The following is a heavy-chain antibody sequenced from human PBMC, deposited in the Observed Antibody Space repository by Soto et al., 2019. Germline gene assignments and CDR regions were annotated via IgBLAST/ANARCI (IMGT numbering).Heavy chain of an antibody. CDR1: GFTFSSYP. J-gene: IGHJ5*02. CDR2: ISYNTNNK. V-gene: IGHV3-30-3*01. CDR3: ARLPLA. Sequence: PGGSLRLSCAASGFTFSSYPMHWVRQAPGKGLEWVAFISYNTNNKQYADSVRGRFTISRDNGKKTVYLQMSSLRPEDTAVYYCARLPLAWGQGTLVTVS.